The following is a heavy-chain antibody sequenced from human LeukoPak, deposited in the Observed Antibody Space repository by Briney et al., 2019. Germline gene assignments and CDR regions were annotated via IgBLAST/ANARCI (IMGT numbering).Heavy chain of an antibody. CDR1: GGSVSSGSYY. V-gene: IGHV4-61*01. D-gene: IGHD2-21*01. CDR3: ARDSSMGY. CDR2: IYYSGST. J-gene: IGHJ4*02. Sequence: SETLSLTCTVSGGSVSSGSYYWSWIRQPPGKGLEWIGYIYYSGSTNYNPSLKSRVTISVDTSKNQFSLKLSSVTAADTAVYYCARDSSMGYWGQGTLVTVSS.